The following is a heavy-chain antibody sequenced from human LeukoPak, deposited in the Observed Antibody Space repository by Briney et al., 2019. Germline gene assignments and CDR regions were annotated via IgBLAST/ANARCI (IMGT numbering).Heavy chain of an antibody. J-gene: IGHJ4*02. CDR2: INSSSSTI. CDR3: ARVDSGSYYDFDY. CDR1: GFTFSSYS. V-gene: IGHV3-48*01. D-gene: IGHD1-26*01. Sequence: GGSLRLSCAASGFTFSSYSMNWVRQAPGKGLEWVSYINSSSSTIYYADSLKGQFPTTRDNAKNSLYLQTNSRRAEATAVYYCARVDSGSYYDFDYWGQGTLVTVSS.